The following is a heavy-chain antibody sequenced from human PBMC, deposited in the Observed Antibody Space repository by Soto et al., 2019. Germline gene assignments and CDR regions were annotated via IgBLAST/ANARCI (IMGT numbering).Heavy chain of an antibody. CDR3: ARSLASSGYLFAY. CDR2: TYYTGST. D-gene: IGHD3-22*01. Sequence: QVQLQESGPGLVKPSQTLSLTCTVSGGSISRSAYYWSWIRQHSGKGLEWIGYTYYTGSTYYNPSLKSRLTISLDTSTNQFSLKVTSVTAADTAVYYCARSLASSGYLFAYWGRGALVTVSS. V-gene: IGHV4-31*03. J-gene: IGHJ4*02. CDR1: GGSISRSAYY.